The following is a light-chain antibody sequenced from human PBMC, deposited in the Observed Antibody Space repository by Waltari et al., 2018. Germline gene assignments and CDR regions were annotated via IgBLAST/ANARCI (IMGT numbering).Light chain of an antibody. CDR3: SSYSYITTLQI. V-gene: IGLV2-14*01. CDR2: DVS. CDR1: HSDIGAYDY. J-gene: IGLJ1*01. Sequence: QSALTQPASVSGSLGQSLTISCTGTHSDIGAYDYVYWYQQHPGKAPKLILFDVSHRPSGISTRFSGSKSGDTASLTIAGLQPEDEADYYCSSYSYITTLQIFGTGTRLTV.